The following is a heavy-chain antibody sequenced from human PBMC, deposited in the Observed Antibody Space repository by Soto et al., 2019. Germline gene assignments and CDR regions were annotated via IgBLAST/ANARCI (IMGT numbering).Heavy chain of an antibody. Sequence: SETLSLTCAVYGGSFSGYYWSWIRQPPGKGLEWIGEINHSGSTNYNPSLKSRVTISVDTSKNQFSLKLSSVTAADTAVYYCARRITMVRGVINYYFDYWGQGTLVTVSS. CDR2: INHSGST. CDR1: GGSFSGYY. J-gene: IGHJ4*02. V-gene: IGHV4-34*01. D-gene: IGHD3-10*01. CDR3: ARRITMVRGVINYYFDY.